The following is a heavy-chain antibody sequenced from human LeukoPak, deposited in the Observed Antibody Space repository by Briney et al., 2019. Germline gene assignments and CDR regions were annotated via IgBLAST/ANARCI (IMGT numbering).Heavy chain of an antibody. Sequence: GASVKVSCKASGGNFSSYAFNWVRQAPGQGLEWMGRIIPLLNIANSAQKFQGRVTITADKSTSTTYMELSSLTSEDTAVFYCATYCTSGRCPRTSDYWGQGTLVTVSS. V-gene: IGHV1-69*04. D-gene: IGHD2-8*01. CDR3: ATYCTSGRCPRTSDY. CDR1: GGNFSSYA. J-gene: IGHJ4*02. CDR2: IIPLLNIA.